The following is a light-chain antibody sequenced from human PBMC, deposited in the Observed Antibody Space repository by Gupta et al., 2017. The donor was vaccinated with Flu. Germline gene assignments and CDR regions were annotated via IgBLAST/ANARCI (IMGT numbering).Light chain of an antibody. Sequence: VSVAPGQTARITCGGDAMGGKSVHWYKQKPGQAPVLVVYDDYDRPSGIPERFSGSNSGNTATLIISRVEAGDEADYYCQVWDGSSDHWVFGGGTKLIVL. J-gene: IGLJ3*02. CDR1: AMGGKS. V-gene: IGLV3-21*02. CDR3: QVWDGSSDHWV. CDR2: DDY.